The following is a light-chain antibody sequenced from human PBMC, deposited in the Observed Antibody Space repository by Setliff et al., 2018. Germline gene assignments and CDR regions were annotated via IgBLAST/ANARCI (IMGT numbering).Light chain of an antibody. CDR3: QSYDSSREV. CDR1: SGSIASND. J-gene: IGLJ3*02. V-gene: IGLV6-57*01. CDR2: EDN. Sequence: FLLTQPHSVSESPGKTVTISCTRSSGSIASNDVQWYQQRPGSSPTTVIYEDNQRPSGVPDRFSGSIDSSSNSASLTISGLKTEDEADYYCQSYDSSREVFGGGTK.